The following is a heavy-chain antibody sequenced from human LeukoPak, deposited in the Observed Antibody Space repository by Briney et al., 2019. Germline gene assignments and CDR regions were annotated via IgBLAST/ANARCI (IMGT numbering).Heavy chain of an antibody. CDR2: MYYTGNS. J-gene: IGHJ3*02. CDR1: GGSIYSSSYY. V-gene: IGHV4-39*07. D-gene: IGHD6-6*01. CDR3: ARDQDSSPGAFDI. Sequence: PSETLSLTCTVSGGSIYSSSYYWGWIRQTPGKGLEWIGSMYYTGNSFYNPPLKSRVTISVDRSKNQFSLKLSSVTAADTAVYYCARDQDSSPGAFDIWGQGTMVTVSS.